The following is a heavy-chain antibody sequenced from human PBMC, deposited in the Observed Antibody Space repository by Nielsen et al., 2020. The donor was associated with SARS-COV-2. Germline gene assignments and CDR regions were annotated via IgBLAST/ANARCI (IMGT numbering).Heavy chain of an antibody. CDR2: IYYSGST. V-gene: IGHV4-39*07. D-gene: IGHD3-22*01. J-gene: IGHJ5*02. Sequence: SETLSLTCSVSGGSISSSNYYWGWIRQPPGKGLEWIGSIYYSGSTFYNPSLKSRVTISVDTSKNQFSLKLSSVTAADTAVYYCARRVTNYDSSGDWFDPWGQGTLVTVSS. CDR1: GGSISSSNYY. CDR3: ARRVTNYDSSGDWFDP.